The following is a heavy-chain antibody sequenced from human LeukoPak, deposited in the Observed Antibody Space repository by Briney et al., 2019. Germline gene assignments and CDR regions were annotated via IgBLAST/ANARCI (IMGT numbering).Heavy chain of an antibody. CDR2: IYHSGST. V-gene: IGHV4-38-2*02. Sequence: SETLSLTCTVSGYSISSGYYWGWIRQPPGKGLEWIGSIYHSGSTYYNPSLKSRVTISVDTSKNQFSLKLSSVTAADTAMYHCARHDRNYDYVWGSYRPATSFDYWGQGTLVTVSS. CDR3: ARHDRNYDYVWGSYRPATSFDY. J-gene: IGHJ4*02. D-gene: IGHD3-16*02. CDR1: GYSISSGYY.